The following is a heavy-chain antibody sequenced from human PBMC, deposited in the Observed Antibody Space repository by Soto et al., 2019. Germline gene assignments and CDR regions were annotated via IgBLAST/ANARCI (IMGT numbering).Heavy chain of an antibody. J-gene: IGHJ5*02. Sequence: EVQLLESGGGLVQPGGSPRLSCAASGFTFSNYAMSWVRQAPGKGLEWVSAISGSGAGTYYADSAKGRFTISRDNSKTTLHLQMTSLRAEDSAVYYCAKRGRGNPDSWGQGTLVTVSS. CDR1: GFTFSNYA. V-gene: IGHV3-23*01. D-gene: IGHD2-15*01. CDR2: ISGSGAGT. CDR3: AKRGRGNPDS.